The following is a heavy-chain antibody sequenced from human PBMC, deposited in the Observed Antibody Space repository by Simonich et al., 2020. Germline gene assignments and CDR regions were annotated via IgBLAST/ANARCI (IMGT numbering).Heavy chain of an antibody. CDR2: ISLSSDYI. V-gene: IGHV3-21*01. J-gene: IGHJ4*02. D-gene: IGHD3-10*01. CDR1: GFTVSRHS. Sequence: GGGLVKPGGTLRPSCAASGFTVSRHSMNWVCQAPGKGLEWVSSISLSSDYIYYADSVKDRFTISRDNAKNSLYLQMTSLRAEETAVYYCARDTSYYGSGSYYFDYWGQGTLVTVSS. CDR3: ARDTSYYGSGSYYFDY.